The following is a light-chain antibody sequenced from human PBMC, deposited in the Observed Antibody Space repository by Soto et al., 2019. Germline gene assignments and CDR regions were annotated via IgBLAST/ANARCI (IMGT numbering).Light chain of an antibody. CDR2: AAS. V-gene: IGKV1-9*01. CDR3: QQLNSYSFT. J-gene: IGKJ3*01. CDR1: QGISSY. Sequence: DIQLTQSPSFLSASVGDRVTITCRASQGISSYLAWYQQKPGKAPKLLIYAASTLQSGVPSRFSGSGSGIEFTLTISSLQPEDFATYYCQQLNSYSFTFGPGTKVDIK.